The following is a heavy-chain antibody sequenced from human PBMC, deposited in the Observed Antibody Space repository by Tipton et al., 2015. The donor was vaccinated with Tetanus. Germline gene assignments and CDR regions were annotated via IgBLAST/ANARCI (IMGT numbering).Heavy chain of an antibody. CDR1: GFSFSDSV. CDR2: IRSKADNYAP. Sequence: SLRLSCAATGFSFSDSVMHWVRQAPGKGLEWVARIRSKADNYAPTYAASVQGRFTISRDDSQRTTYLQMDSLRTEDTAVYYCGRRWTYSLYAVDVWGQGTTVTVSS. D-gene: IGHD5-18*01. CDR3: GRRWTYSLYAVDV. J-gene: IGHJ6*02. V-gene: IGHV3-73*01.